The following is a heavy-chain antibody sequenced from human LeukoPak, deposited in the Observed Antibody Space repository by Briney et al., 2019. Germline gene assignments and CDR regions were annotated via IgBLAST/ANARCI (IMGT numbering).Heavy chain of an antibody. V-gene: IGHV1-2*02. D-gene: IGHD2-21*02. CDR3: VREGNELLSKNFDY. CDR2: INPYSGGT. CDR1: GFTFTGYY. Sequence: ASVTVSCKASGFTFTGYYIHWVRQAPGQGLEWMGYINPYSGGTNSPQKFQGRVTMTTDTSISAAYMELSSLISDDTAMYYCVREGNELLSKNFDYWGQGTLVTVSS. J-gene: IGHJ4*02.